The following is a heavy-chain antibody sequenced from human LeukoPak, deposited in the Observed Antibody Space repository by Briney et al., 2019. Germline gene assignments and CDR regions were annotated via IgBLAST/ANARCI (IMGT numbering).Heavy chain of an antibody. CDR1: GFTFSSIY. CDR3: ARDSSYSGRDDY. J-gene: IGHJ4*02. V-gene: IGHV3-53*01. D-gene: IGHD2-21*01. Sequence: PGGSLRLSCAASGFTFSSIYMSWVRQAPGKGLEWVSLIYSGGSTYYTDSVTGRFTISRDNSKNTLYLQMNSLRAEDTAVYYCARDSSYSGRDDYWGQGTLVTVSS. CDR2: IYSGGST.